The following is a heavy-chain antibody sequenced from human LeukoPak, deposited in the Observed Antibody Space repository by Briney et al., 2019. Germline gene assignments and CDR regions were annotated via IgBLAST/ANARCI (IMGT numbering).Heavy chain of an antibody. CDR3: ARGSYGDYESPDYWYFDL. CDR2: VYNSENT. V-gene: IGHV4-59*12. J-gene: IGHJ2*01. CDR1: GGSISIYY. D-gene: IGHD4-17*01. Sequence: SETLSLTCTVSGGSISIYYWSWIRQPPGKGLEWIGYVYNSENTNYNPSLKSRATISADTSKNQFSLKLSSVTAADTAVYYCARGSYGDYESPDYWYFDLWGRGTLVTVSS.